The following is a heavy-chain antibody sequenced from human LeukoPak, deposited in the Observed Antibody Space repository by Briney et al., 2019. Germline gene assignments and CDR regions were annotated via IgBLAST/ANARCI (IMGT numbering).Heavy chain of an antibody. V-gene: IGHV4-39*01. D-gene: IGHD3-10*01. J-gene: IGHJ3*02. CDR2: IYYSGNT. CDR3: ARVLWFGESADAFDI. Sequence: PSETLSLTCTVSGVSISSSNSYWGWIRQPPGKGLEWIGSIYYSGNTYYNASLKSQVSISIDTSKNQFSLRLTSVTAADTAVYYCARVLWFGESADAFDIWGQGTMVTVSS. CDR1: GVSISSSNSY.